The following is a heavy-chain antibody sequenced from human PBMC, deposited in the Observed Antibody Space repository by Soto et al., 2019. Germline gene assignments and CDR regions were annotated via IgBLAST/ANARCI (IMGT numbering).Heavy chain of an antibody. CDR1: GGSISSGGYY. CDR3: ARDAAGTTVTTDHNFDY. CDR2: IYYSGST. Sequence: QVQLQESGPGLVKPSQTLSLTCTVSGGSISSGGYYWSWIRQHPGKGLEWIGYIYYSGSTYYNPYLKSRVTISVDTSKNQFSLKLSSVTAADTAVYYCARDAAGTTVTTDHNFDYWGQGTLVTVSS. V-gene: IGHV4-31*03. D-gene: IGHD4-17*01. J-gene: IGHJ4*02.